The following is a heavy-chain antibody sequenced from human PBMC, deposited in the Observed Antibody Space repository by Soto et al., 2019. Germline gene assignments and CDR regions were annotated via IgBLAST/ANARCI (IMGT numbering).Heavy chain of an antibody. J-gene: IGHJ4*01. Sequence: EVQLVESGRGLVQPGRSLRLSCAAFGFTFSDHYMDWVRQAPGKGLEWVGRIRNKANSYTTEYAASVKGRFTISRDDLKNSLFLQMYSLKTEDTAVYFCSRAGILTTPYYFDYWGQGTLVTVSS. CDR3: SRAGILTTPYYFDY. D-gene: IGHD4-4*01. V-gene: IGHV3-72*01. CDR1: GFTFSDHY. CDR2: IRNKANSYTT.